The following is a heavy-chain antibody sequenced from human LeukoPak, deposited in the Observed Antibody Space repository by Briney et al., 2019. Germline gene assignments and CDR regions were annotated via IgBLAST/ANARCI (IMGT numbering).Heavy chain of an antibody. Sequence: PSETLSLTCTVSGASINSYYWSWIRQPPGKGLEWIGYIYSSGSTNYNPSLKSRVTISVDTSKNRFSLRLSSVTAADTAVYYCARVTGYMVEDYFDYWGQGTLVTVSS. V-gene: IGHV4-59*01. D-gene: IGHD6-13*01. CDR2: IYSSGST. J-gene: IGHJ4*02. CDR3: ARVTGYMVEDYFDY. CDR1: GASINSYY.